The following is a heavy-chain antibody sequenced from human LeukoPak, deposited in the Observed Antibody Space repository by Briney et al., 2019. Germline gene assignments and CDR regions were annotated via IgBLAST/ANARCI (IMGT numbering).Heavy chain of an antibody. CDR1: EYTFTGYY. CDR2: INPNSGGT. D-gene: IGHD1-26*01. J-gene: IGHJ4*02. V-gene: IGHV1-2*02. Sequence: ASVKVSCKASEYTFTGYYMHWVRQAPGQGLEWMGWINPNSGGTNYAQKFQGRVTMTRDTSISTAYMELSRLRSDDTAVYYCARDFRSYTASVDYWGQGTLVTVSS. CDR3: ARDFRSYTASVDY.